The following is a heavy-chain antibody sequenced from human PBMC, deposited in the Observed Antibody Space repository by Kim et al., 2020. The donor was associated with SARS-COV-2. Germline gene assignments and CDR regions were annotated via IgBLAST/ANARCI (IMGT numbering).Heavy chain of an antibody. CDR3: ARGGEMVGSTIFDY. CDR2: IYYSGRT. V-gene: IGHV4-30-4*01. Sequence: SETLSLTCTVSGGSISNDHNDDYYWSWIRQPPGKGLEWIGYIYYSGRTYYNPSLRSRITISVHTSKDQFSLRLNSVTAADTAVYYCARGGEMVGSTIFDYWGQGTLVTVSS. D-gene: IGHD1-26*01. CDR1: GGSISNDHNDDYY. J-gene: IGHJ4*02.